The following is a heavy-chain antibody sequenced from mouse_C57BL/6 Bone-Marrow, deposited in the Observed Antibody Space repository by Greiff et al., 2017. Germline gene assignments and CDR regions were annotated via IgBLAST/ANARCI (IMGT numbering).Heavy chain of an antibody. V-gene: IGHV1-64*01. CDR2: IHPNSGST. D-gene: IGHD5-2*01. J-gene: IGHJ2*01. CDR1: GYTFTSYW. Sequence: QVQLQQPGAEMVMPGASVKLSCKASGYTFTSYWMHWVKQRPGQGLEWIGMIHPNSGSTNYNEKFKSKDTLTVDQSSSTAYMQLSSLTSEDSAVYDCARWNNFDYWGQGTTLTVSS. CDR3: ARWNNFDY.